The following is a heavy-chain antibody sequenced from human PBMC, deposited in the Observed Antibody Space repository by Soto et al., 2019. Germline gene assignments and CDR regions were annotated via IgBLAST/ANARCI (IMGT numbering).Heavy chain of an antibody. D-gene: IGHD3-10*01. CDR3: ARGFTSRGAFDY. CDR2: IIPIFGTA. Sequence: SVKVSCKASGGTFSSYAISWVRQAPGQGLEWMGGIIPIFGTANYAQKFQGRVTITADESTSTAYMELSSLRSEDTAVYYCARGFTSRGAFDYWGQGTLVTVSS. J-gene: IGHJ4*02. V-gene: IGHV1-69*13. CDR1: GGTFSSYA.